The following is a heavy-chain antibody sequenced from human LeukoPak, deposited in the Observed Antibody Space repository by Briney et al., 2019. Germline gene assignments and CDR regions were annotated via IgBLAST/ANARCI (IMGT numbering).Heavy chain of an antibody. CDR3: AKMRGYCSGGSCPMIDY. D-gene: IGHD2-15*01. CDR1: GFTFSSYA. CDR2: ISSSGGST. V-gene: IGHV3-23*01. J-gene: IGHJ4*02. Sequence: GGSLRLSCAASGFTFSSYAMSWVRQAPGKGLEWVSAISSSGGSTYYADSVKGRFTISRDNSKNTLYLQMNSLRAEDTAVYYCAKMRGYCSGGSCPMIDYWGQGTLVTVS.